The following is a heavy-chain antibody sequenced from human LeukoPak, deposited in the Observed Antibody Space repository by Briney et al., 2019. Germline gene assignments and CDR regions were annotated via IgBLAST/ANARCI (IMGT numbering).Heavy chain of an antibody. D-gene: IGHD3-10*01. CDR3: ARWYYYGSGSSQ. J-gene: IGHJ4*02. CDR2: IYYSGST. V-gene: IGHV4-59*12. CDR1: GGSISSYY. Sequence: SETLSLTCTVSGGSISSYYWSWIRQPPGKGLEWIGYIYYSGSTNYNPSLKSRATISVDTSKNQFSLKLSSVTAADTAVYYCARWYYYGSGSSQWGQGTLVTVSS.